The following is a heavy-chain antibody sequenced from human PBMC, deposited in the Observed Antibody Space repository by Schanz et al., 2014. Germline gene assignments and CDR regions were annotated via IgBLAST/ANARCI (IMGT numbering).Heavy chain of an antibody. D-gene: IGHD4-17*01. CDR1: GGTFSTYV. V-gene: IGHV1-69*04. J-gene: IGHJ4*02. CDR3: ARGYGDSPTDF. Sequence: QVQLVQSGAEVKKPGSPVKVSCKSSGGTFSTYVVVCVRQAPGQGLEWMGRIIPSLGLAKYEQKFQDKVTITADTSTTTAYMELSGLRSEDTAVYYCARGYGDSPTDFCGQGTLVTVSS. CDR2: IIPSLGLA.